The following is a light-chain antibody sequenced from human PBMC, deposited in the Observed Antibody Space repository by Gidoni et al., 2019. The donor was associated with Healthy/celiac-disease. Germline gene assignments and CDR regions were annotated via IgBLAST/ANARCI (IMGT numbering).Light chain of an antibody. Sequence: SVMTQSPLSLPVTPGEPASISCRSGQSLLHSNGYNYLDWYLQKPGQSPQLLIYLGSNRASGVPDRFSGSGSGTDFTLQISRVEAEDVGIYYCMQSRQSPFTFGPGTKVDIK. CDR3: MQSRQSPFT. CDR1: QSLLHSNGYNY. J-gene: IGKJ3*01. CDR2: LGS. V-gene: IGKV2-28*01.